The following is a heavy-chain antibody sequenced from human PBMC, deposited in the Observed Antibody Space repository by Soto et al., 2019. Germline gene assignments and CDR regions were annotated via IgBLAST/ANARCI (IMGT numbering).Heavy chain of an antibody. CDR2: ISSNGGST. CDR1: GFTFSSYA. J-gene: IGHJ6*02. V-gene: IGHV3-64*01. CDR3: ARYDSSGYYWPYYYYGMDV. Sequence: GGSLRPSCAASGFTFSSYAMHWVRQAPGKGLEYVSGISSNGGSTYYVNSVKGRFTISRDNAKNSLYLQMNSLRAEDTAVYYCARYDSSGYYWPYYYYGMDVWGQGTTVTV. D-gene: IGHD3-22*01.